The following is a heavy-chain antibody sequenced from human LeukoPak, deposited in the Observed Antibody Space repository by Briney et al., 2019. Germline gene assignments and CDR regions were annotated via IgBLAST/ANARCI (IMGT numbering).Heavy chain of an antibody. CDR3: ARDRFHSSGWYDY. CDR1: GGSISSSSYY. CDR2: IYYSGST. V-gene: IGHV4-39*07. Sequence: SETLSLTCTVSGGSISSSSYYWGWIRQPPGKGLEWIGSIYYSGSTYYNPSLKSRVTISVDTSKNQFSLKLSSVTAADTAVYYCARDRFHSSGWYDYWGQGTLVTVSS. J-gene: IGHJ4*02. D-gene: IGHD6-19*01.